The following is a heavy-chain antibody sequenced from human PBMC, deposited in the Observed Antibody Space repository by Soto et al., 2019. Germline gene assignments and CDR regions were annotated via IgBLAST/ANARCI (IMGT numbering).Heavy chain of an antibody. J-gene: IGHJ4*02. Sequence: GGSLRLSCAASGFSVSTNDLSWFRQAPGKGLDWVSVINTSGGAYYADSVKGRFTISRDNSKNTLYLQMNSLRAEDTAVYYCARATYDYGDYPIDDWGQGTPVTVSS. V-gene: IGHV3-53*01. CDR2: INTSGGA. D-gene: IGHD4-17*01. CDR3: ARATYDYGDYPIDD. CDR1: GFSVSTND.